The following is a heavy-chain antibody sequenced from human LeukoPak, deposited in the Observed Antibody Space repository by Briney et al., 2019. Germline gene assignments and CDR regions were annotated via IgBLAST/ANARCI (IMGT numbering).Heavy chain of an antibody. D-gene: IGHD6-6*01. CDR1: GGSITSYTHY. J-gene: IGHJ5*02. CDR2: VYYTGGT. V-gene: IGHV4-39*02. CDR3: VSNSSSSPWFDP. Sequence: SETLSLTCTVSGGSITSYTHYWGWIRQPPGKGLEWIATVYYTGGTYYNPSLKSRVTISIDTSRNHFSLKLTSVIAADTAMYYCVSNSSSSPWFDPWSQGTLVTVSS.